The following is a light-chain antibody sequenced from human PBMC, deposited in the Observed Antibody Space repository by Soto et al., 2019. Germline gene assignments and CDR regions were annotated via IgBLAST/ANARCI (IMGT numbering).Light chain of an antibody. CDR3: QQSYRTPRT. J-gene: IGKJ3*01. CDR1: QSISSY. V-gene: IGKV1-39*01. CDR2: AAS. Sequence: DIQMTQSPSSLSASVGDRVTITCRASQSISSYLNWYQQKPGKAPKLLIYAASSLQSGVPSRFSGSGSGTDFAVTISSLQPEDFATDYCQQSYRTPRTLGPGTKVDIK.